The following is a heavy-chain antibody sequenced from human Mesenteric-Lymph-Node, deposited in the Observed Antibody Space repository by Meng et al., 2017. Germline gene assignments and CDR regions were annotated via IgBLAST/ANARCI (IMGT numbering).Heavy chain of an antibody. D-gene: IGHD6-19*01. CDR2: FDPEDGET. CDR3: ARGVGWYYYYYGMDV. Sequence: ASVKVSCKVSGYTLTELSMHWVRQAPGKGLEWMGGFDPEDGETIYAQKFQGRVTITRNTSISTAYMELSSLRSEDTAVYYCARGVGWYYYYYGMDVWGQGTTVTVSS. CDR1: GYTLTELS. J-gene: IGHJ6*02. V-gene: IGHV1-24*01.